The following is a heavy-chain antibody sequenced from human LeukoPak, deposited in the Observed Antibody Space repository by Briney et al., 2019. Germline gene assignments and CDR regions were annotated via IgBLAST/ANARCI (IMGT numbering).Heavy chain of an antibody. J-gene: IGHJ4*02. V-gene: IGHV4-59*01. D-gene: IGHD6-19*01. CDR2: SSSSGNT. CDR3: ARAGSGWSFDY. CDR1: GGSISSYY. Sequence: SETLSLTCTVSGGSISSYYWTWIRQPPGKGLEWIGYSSSSGNTNYNPSLKSRVTISVDMSKNQFSLRLSSVTAADTAVYYRARAGSGWSFDYWGQGTLVTVSS.